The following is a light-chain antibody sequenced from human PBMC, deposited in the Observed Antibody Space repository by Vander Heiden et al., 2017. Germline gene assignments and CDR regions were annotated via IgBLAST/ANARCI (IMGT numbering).Light chain of an antibody. CDR1: QIVRTN. V-gene: IGKV3-15*01. J-gene: IGKJ1*01. Sequence: DILMTLSPATLSVSPGETVTPSCRASQIVRTNSAWYQQKPGQPPRVLIFGASTRATGIPARFTGSGSETEFTLTISSLQSEDFAHYFCQQYNSWPWTFGQGTKVQL. CDR2: GAS. CDR3: QQYNSWPWT.